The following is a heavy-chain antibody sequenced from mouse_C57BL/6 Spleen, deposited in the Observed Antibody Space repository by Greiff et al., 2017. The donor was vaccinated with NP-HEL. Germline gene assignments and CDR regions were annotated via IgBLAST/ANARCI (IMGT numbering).Heavy chain of an antibody. CDR2: IYPGDGAT. CDR3: ARSHYDYDGYYFDY. J-gene: IGHJ2*01. V-gene: IGHV1-82*01. D-gene: IGHD2-4*01. Sequence: VQLQESGPELVKPGASVKISCKASGYAFSSSWMNWVKQRPGTGLEWIGRIYPGDGATNYNGKFKGKATLTADKSSSTAYMQLSSLTSEDSAVYFCARSHYDYDGYYFDYWGQGTTLTVSS. CDR1: GYAFSSSW.